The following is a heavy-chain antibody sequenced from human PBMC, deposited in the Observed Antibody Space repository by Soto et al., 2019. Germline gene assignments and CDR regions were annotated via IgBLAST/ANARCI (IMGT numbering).Heavy chain of an antibody. D-gene: IGHD4-17*01. CDR1: GFTFTSSA. V-gene: IGHV1-58*02. CDR2: IVVGSGNT. J-gene: IGHJ4*02. CDR3: AADPDYGDYVFDY. Sequence: ASVKVSCKASGFTFTSSAMQWVRQARGQRLEWIGWIVVGSGNTNYAQKFQERVTITRDMSTSTAYMELSSLRSEDTAVYYCAADPDYGDYVFDYWGQGTLVTV.